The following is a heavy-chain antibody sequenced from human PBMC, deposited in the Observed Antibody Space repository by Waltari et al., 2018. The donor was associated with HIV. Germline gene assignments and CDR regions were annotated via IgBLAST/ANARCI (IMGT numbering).Heavy chain of an antibody. Sequence: EVHLMESGGGLVKQGRSLVLPSRGSGFTFGAYGLSWFRQAPGKGLEWVGFITSEAYGGTAEYAASVTGRFTISREDSKSTAYMQMNRLESEDTGVYFCSRPSGPLHSYGMDVWGQGTTVIVSS. J-gene: IGHJ6*02. CDR2: ITSEAYGGTA. D-gene: IGHD1-26*01. CDR1: GFTFGAYG. CDR3: SRPSGPLHSYGMDV. V-gene: IGHV3-49*05.